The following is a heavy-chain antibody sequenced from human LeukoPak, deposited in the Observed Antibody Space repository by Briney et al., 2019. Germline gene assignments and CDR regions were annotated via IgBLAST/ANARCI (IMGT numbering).Heavy chain of an antibody. CDR1: GGSISSYY. CDR2: IYYSGST. D-gene: IGHD3-10*01. J-gene: IGHJ6*03. Sequence: PSETPSLTCTVSGGSISSYYWSWIRQPPGKGLEWIGYIYYSGSTNYNPSLKSRVTISVDTSKNQFSLKLSSVTAADTAVYYCARASGASAGYYYYYYMDVWGKGTTVTVSS. CDR3: ARASGASAGYYYYYYMDV. V-gene: IGHV4-59*01.